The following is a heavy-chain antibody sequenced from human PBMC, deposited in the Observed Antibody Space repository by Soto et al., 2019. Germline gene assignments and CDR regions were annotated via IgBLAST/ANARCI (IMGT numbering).Heavy chain of an antibody. CDR2: IYPGDSDT. CDR3: ARLPCSGGSCYPKFDY. CDR1: GYSFTSYW. V-gene: IGHV5-51*01. D-gene: IGHD2-15*01. Sequence: GESLKISCKGSGYSFTSYWIGWVRQMPGKGLEWMGIIYPGDSDTRYSPSFQGQVTISADKSISTAYLQWSSLKASDTAMYYCARLPCSGGSCYPKFDYWGQGTLVTVSS. J-gene: IGHJ4*02.